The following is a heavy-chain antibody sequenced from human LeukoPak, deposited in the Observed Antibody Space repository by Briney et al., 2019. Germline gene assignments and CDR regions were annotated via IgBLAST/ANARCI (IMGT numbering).Heavy chain of an antibody. CDR2: IKQDGSEK. V-gene: IGHV3-7*01. CDR3: ARDLAGPPQEAFDI. Sequence: GGSLRLSCAASGFTFSSYWMSWVRQAPGKGLEWVANIKQDGSEKYYVDSVKGRFTVSRDNAKNSLYLQMNSLRAEDTAVYYCARDLAGPPQEAFDIWGQGTMVTVSS. CDR1: GFTFSSYW. J-gene: IGHJ3*02.